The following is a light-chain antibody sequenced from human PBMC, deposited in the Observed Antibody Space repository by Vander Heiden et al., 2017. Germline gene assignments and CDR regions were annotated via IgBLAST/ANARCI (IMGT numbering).Light chain of an antibody. CDR2: DNN. CDR1: NSNIGKNY. CDR3: GTWDGSLRAGV. J-gene: IGLJ1*01. Sequence: QSVLTQPPSVSAAPGQKVTISCSGSNSNIGKNYVSWYQQLPGTAPKLLIYDNNKRPSGIPDRFSGSKSGTSATLGITGLQTGDEADYYCGTWDGSLRAGVFGTGTKVTVL. V-gene: IGLV1-51*01.